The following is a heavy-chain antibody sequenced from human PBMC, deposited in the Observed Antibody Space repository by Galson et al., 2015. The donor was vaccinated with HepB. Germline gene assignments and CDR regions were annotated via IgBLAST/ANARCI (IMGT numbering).Heavy chain of an antibody. D-gene: IGHD6-13*01. CDR2: IIPTFGIA. V-gene: IGHV1-69*13. Sequence: SLKVSCKASGGTFSSYGISWVRQAPGQGLEWMGGIIPTFGIANYAQKFQGRVTITADESTSTPYLELNSLRSEDTAVYYCGIENMGMIAAAVASGFGPWGQGTLVTVSS. J-gene: IGHJ5*02. CDR3: GIENMGMIAAAVASGFGP. CDR1: GGTFSSYG.